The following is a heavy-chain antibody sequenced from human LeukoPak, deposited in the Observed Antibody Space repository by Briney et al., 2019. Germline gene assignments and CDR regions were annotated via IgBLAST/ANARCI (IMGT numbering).Heavy chain of an antibody. CDR3: VKATTGTTKGWFDP. Sequence: GGSLRLSCSASGFIFSSSAMHWVRQAPGKGLEYVSAISDSGGSTYYADSVKGRFTISRDNSKNTLHLQMSSLRAEDTAVYYCVKATTGTTKGWFDPWGQGTLVTVPS. J-gene: IGHJ5*02. CDR1: GFIFSSSA. D-gene: IGHD1-1*01. V-gene: IGHV3-64D*06. CDR2: ISDSGGST.